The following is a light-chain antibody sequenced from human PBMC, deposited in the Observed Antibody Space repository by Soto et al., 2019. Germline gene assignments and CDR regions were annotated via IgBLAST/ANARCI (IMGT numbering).Light chain of an antibody. V-gene: IGKV3-20*01. CDR1: QSVISNY. J-gene: IGKJ1*01. CDR3: QQYGSSLTWT. CDR2: AAS. Sequence: EVVLTQSPGTVSLSPGERVTLSCRASQSVISNYLAWYQQRPGQAPRLLIYAASSRATGIPDRFGGSGSGTDFTLSISSLETEDFAVYYCQQYGSSLTWTFGQGTKVEMK.